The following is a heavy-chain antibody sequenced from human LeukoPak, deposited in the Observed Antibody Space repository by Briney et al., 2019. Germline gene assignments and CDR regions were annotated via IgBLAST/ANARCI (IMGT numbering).Heavy chain of an antibody. CDR1: GFTVSSNP. V-gene: IGHV3-53*01. D-gene: IGHD5-24*01. J-gene: IGHJ4*02. Sequence: GGSLRLSCTVSGFTVSSNPMSWVRQAPGKGLEWVSIIYSGGSTFYADSVKGRFTISRDNAKNSLYLQMNSLRAEDTAVYYCAREEMEMGLDYWGQGTLVTVSS. CDR3: AREEMEMGLDY. CDR2: IYSGGST.